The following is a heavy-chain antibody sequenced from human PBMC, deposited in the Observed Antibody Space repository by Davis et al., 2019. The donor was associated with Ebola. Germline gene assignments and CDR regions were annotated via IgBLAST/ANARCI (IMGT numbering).Heavy chain of an antibody. CDR1: GFTFSDYY. Sequence: GESLKISCAASGFTFSDYYMSWIRQAPGKGLEWVSYISSSSSYTNYADSVKGRFTISRDNSKNTLYLQMNSLRAEDTAVYYCAKDLYSSGWWGGAFDIWGQGTMVTVSS. CDR2: ISSSSSYT. D-gene: IGHD6-19*01. CDR3: AKDLYSSGWWGGAFDI. J-gene: IGHJ3*02. V-gene: IGHV3-11*06.